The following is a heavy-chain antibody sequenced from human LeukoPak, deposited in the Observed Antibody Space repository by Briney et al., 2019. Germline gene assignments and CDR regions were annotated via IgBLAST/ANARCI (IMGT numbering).Heavy chain of an antibody. CDR2: IRYDGSNK. D-gene: IGHD2-15*01. V-gene: IGHV3-30*02. J-gene: IGHJ4*02. Sequence: GGSLRLSCAASGFTFSSDGMHWVRQAPGKGLEWVAFIRYDGSNKYYADSVKGRFTISRDNSKNTLYLQMNSLRAEDTAVYYCAKEVRRYSSGGSCPLWGQGTLVTVSS. CDR1: GFTFSSDG. CDR3: AKEVRRYSSGGSCPL.